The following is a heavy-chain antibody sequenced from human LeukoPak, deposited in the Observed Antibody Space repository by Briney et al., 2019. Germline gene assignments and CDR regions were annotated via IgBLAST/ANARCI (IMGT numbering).Heavy chain of an antibody. J-gene: IGHJ5*02. CDR1: GGSISSYY. V-gene: IGHV4-59*01. D-gene: IGHD6-19*01. Sequence: MPSETLSLTCTVSGGSISSYYWSWIRQPPGKGLEWIGYIYHSGSTNYNPSLKSRVTISVDTSKNQFSLKLSSVTAADTAVYYCARWGGWYSNWFDPWGQGTLVTVSS. CDR2: IYHSGST. CDR3: ARWGGWYSNWFDP.